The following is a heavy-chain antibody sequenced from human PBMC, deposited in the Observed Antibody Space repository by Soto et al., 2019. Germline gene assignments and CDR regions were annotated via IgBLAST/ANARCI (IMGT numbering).Heavy chain of an antibody. Sequence: EVQLVESGGGLVQPGGSLRLSCAASGFTFSSYSMNWVRQAPGKGLEWVSYISSSSSTIYYADSVKGRFTISRDNAKNSLYRQMNSLRAEDTAVYYCARGGYFDWLFRAFDIWGQGTMVTVSS. D-gene: IGHD3-9*01. V-gene: IGHV3-48*01. CDR2: ISSSSSTI. CDR3: ARGGYFDWLFRAFDI. J-gene: IGHJ3*02. CDR1: GFTFSSYS.